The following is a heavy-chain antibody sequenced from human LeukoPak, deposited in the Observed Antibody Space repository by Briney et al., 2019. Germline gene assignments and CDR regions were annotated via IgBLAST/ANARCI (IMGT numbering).Heavy chain of an antibody. D-gene: IGHD1-26*01. J-gene: IGHJ4*02. V-gene: IGHV3-7*03. CDR3: AARSSGNPYF. CDR2: IKQDGSEK. Sequence: GSLKLSCTASGLTLSNYWMIWVRQAPGKGLQWVAKIKQDGSEKYYVDSVKGRFTISRDNAENSLYLQMNSLRVEDTAVYYCAARSSGNPYFWGQGTLVTVSS. CDR1: GLTLSNYW.